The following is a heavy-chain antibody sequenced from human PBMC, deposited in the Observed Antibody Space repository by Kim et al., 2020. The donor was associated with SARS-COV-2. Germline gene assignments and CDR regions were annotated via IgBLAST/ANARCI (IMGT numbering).Heavy chain of an antibody. Sequence: GESLKISCKVSRYIFTNWWIGWVRQMPGKGLEWMGIIYPGDSDTRYSPSFQGQVTISVDKFISTAYLQWSSLKASDTAMYYCARRETTVTDFDYWGQGTPVTVSS. D-gene: IGHD4-4*01. CDR1: RYIFTNWW. CDR3: ARRETTVTDFDY. V-gene: IGHV5-51*01. CDR2: IYPGDSDT. J-gene: IGHJ4*02.